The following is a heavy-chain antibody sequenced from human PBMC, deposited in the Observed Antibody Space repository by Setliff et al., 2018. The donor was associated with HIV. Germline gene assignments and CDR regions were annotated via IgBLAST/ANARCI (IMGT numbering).Heavy chain of an antibody. CDR1: GGSITSGNYY. V-gene: IGHV4-61*02. Sequence: PSETLSLTCTVSGGSITSGNYYWSWIRQPAGKGLEWIGRIYTYGSTTYNPSLKSRVTISIDTSKNQFSLRLTSVTAGETGFYYCAREGAPRYDSSSYYMDVWGKGTTVTVSS. CDR2: IYTYGST. D-gene: IGHD3-22*01. J-gene: IGHJ6*03. CDR3: AREGAPRYDSSSYYMDV.